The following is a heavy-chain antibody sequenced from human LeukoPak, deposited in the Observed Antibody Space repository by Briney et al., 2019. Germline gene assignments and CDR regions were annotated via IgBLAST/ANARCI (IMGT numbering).Heavy chain of an antibody. CDR3: AREPGEAFDY. CDR1: GGSISSSNW. Sequence: SETLSLTCAVSGGSISSSNWWSWIRQPPGKGLEWIGSIYYSGSTYYNPSLKSRVTISVDTSKNQFSLTLSSVTAADTAVYYCAREPGEAFDYWGQGTLVTVSS. D-gene: IGHD3-10*01. V-gene: IGHV4-4*02. J-gene: IGHJ4*02. CDR2: IYYSGST.